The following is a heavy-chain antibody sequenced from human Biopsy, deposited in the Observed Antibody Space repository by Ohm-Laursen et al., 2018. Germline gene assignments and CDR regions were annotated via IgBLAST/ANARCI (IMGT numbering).Heavy chain of an antibody. Sequence: TLSLTWTVSGVSITAYYWSWIRQPPGKGLECIGNIHHSGSTNYTPSLKSRLTISVDTSKNQFSLKLSSVTAADTAVYYCARMDCSGGSCHYYSYGMDVWGQGTTVTVSS. J-gene: IGHJ6*02. CDR3: ARMDCSGGSCHYYSYGMDV. D-gene: IGHD2-15*01. CDR2: IHHSGST. V-gene: IGHV4-4*09. CDR1: GVSITAYY.